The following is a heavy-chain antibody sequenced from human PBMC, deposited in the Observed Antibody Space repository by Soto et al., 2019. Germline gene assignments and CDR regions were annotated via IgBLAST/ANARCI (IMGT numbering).Heavy chain of an antibody. D-gene: IGHD2-21*02. Sequence: QVQLVESGGGVVQPGRSLRLSCAASGFTFSNYAMHWVRQAPGKGLEWVANILNDGTNKNYADSVKGRFTISRDNSQNTVYMEMNTLRLVDTAVYYCTEGWDGYYWGDAVVIWCEGALVRVSS. CDR1: GFTFSNYA. CDR3: TEGWDGYYWGDAVVI. CDR2: ILNDGTNK. J-gene: IGHJ3*02. V-gene: IGHV3-30-3*02.